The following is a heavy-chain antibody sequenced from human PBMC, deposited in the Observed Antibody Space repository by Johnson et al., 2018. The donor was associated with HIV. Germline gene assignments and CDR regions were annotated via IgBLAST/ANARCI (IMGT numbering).Heavy chain of an antibody. J-gene: IGHJ3*02. CDR3: ARVPTDAFDI. CDR1: GFTFSNYG. V-gene: IGHV3-48*01. CDR2: ITASGSPI. Sequence: EVQLVESGGGVVQPGRSLRLSCAAFGFTFSNYGVHWVRQAPGKGLEWLSYITASGSPIYYADSVKGRFTISRDNFKNTLYLQMNSLRAEDTAVYYCARVPTDAFDIWGQGTLVTVSS.